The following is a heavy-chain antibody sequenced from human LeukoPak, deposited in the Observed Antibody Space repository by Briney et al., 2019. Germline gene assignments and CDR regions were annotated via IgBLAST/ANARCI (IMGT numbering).Heavy chain of an antibody. V-gene: IGHV3-15*07. Sequence: GGSLRLPCTAWGFTLSNAHMRCLRGAPGKAVECVGRIKSKTDGGITDYAAPLKGKFTISRDDSKNTPSRQINSLKTDDTAVYYCTTEAYAYAEYDYSYYMDVWGQGTTVTVSS. D-gene: IGHD4-17*01. CDR2: IKSKTDGGIT. CDR3: TTEAYAYAEYDYSYYMDV. CDR1: GFTLSNAH. J-gene: IGHJ6*03.